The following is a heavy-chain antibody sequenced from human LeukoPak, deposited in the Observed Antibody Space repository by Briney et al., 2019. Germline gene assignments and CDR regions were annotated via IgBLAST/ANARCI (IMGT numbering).Heavy chain of an antibody. CDR3: ARDLGSSSGLDAGDYYYYYGMDV. V-gene: IGHV3-53*01. CDR2: IYSGGST. Sequence: GGSLRLSCAASGFTVSSNYMSWVRQAPGKGLEGVSVIYSGGSTYYADSVKGRFTISRDNSKNTLYLQMNSLRAEDTAVYYCARDLGSSSGLDAGDYYYYYGMDVWGQGTTVTVSS. J-gene: IGHJ6*02. D-gene: IGHD6-6*01. CDR1: GFTVSSNY.